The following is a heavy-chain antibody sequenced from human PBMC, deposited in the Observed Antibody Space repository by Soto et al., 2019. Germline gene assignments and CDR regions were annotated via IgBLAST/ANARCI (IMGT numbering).Heavy chain of an antibody. CDR1: GGSFSGYY. D-gene: IGHD3-9*01. CDR3: ARSSHYDILTGYPIWDFDY. V-gene: IGHV4-34*01. CDR2: INHSGST. Sequence: SETLSLTCAVYGGSFSGYYWSWIRQPPGKGLEWIGEINHSGSTNYNPSLKSRVTISVDTSKNQFSLKLSSVTAADTAVYYCARSSHYDILTGYPIWDFDYWGQGTLVTVSS. J-gene: IGHJ4*02.